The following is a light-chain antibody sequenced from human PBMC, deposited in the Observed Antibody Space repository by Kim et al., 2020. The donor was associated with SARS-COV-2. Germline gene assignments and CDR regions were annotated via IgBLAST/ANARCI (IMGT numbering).Light chain of an antibody. CDR3: CSYAGSSTPWV. V-gene: IGLV2-23*02. CDR1: SSDDGSYNL. Sequence: QSITISCTGTSSDDGSYNLVSWYQQHPGKAPKLMIYEVSKRPSGVSNRFSGSKSGNTASLTISGLQAEDEADYYCCSYAGSSTPWVFGGGTQLTVL. J-gene: IGLJ3*02. CDR2: EVS.